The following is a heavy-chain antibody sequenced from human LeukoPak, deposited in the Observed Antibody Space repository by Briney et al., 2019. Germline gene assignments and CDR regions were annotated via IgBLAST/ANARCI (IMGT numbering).Heavy chain of an antibody. V-gene: IGHV3-7*02. D-gene: IGHD2-8*02. J-gene: IGHJ4*02. CDR2: INYDGTDK. CDR1: GFSISNYW. Sequence: GGSLRLSCAASGFSISNYWTSWVREAPGRGLEWVANINYDGTDKTYVASVRGRFTISRDNAKNSLYLQMNSLRAENTAVYYCARLYWGSGFDYWGQGTLVTVSS. CDR3: ARLYWGSGFDY.